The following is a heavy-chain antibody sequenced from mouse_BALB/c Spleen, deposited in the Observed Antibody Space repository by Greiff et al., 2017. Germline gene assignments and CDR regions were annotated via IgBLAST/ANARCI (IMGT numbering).Heavy chain of an antibody. V-gene: IGHV4-1*02. Sequence: EVKLQESGGGLVQPGGSLKLSCAASGFDFSRYWMSWVRQAPGKGLEWIGEINPDSSTINYTPSLKDKFIISRDNAKNTLYLQMSKVRSEDTALYYCARRIYYGRYFDVWGAGTTVTVSS. CDR3: ARRIYYGRYFDV. CDR1: GFDFSRYW. D-gene: IGHD1-2*01. CDR2: INPDSSTI. J-gene: IGHJ1*01.